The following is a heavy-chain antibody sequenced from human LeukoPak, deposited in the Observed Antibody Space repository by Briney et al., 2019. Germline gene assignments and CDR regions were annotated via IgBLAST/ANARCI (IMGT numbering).Heavy chain of an antibody. Sequence: PGGSLRLSCAASGFTFSTYWMTWVRQAPGKGLEWVANIKRDGSGKYYVDSVKGRFTISRDNAKSSLYLLMNSLRAEDTAVYYCARGRGWYPDYWGQGTLVTVSS. J-gene: IGHJ4*02. CDR3: ARGRGWYPDY. D-gene: IGHD6-19*01. CDR1: GFTFSTYW. V-gene: IGHV3-7*01. CDR2: IKRDGSGK.